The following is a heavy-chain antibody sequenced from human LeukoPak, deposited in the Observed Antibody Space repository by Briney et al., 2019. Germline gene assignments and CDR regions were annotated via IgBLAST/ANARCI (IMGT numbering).Heavy chain of an antibody. D-gene: IGHD2-15*01. CDR1: GFTFSSYG. V-gene: IGHV3-33*01. J-gene: IGHJ3*02. CDR2: IWYDGSNK. CDR3: ARDEGPNCIDI. Sequence: GRSLRLSCAASGFTFSSYGMHWVRQAPGKGLEWVAVIWYDGSNKYYADSVKGRFTISRDNSKNTLYLQMNSLRAEDTAVYYCARDEGPNCIDIWGQGTIVTVSS.